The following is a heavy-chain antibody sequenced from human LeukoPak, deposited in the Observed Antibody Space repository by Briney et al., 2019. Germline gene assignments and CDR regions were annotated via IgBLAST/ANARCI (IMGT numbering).Heavy chain of an antibody. CDR2: ISYDGSNK. D-gene: IGHD2-15*01. J-gene: IGHJ4*02. V-gene: IGHV3-30*04. CDR3: ARDYWRYCSGGSCYSSPHY. Sequence: SGRSLRLSCAASGFTFSSYAMHWVRQAPGKGLEWVAVISYDGSNKYYADSVKGRFTISRDNSKNTLYLQMNSLRAEDTAVYYCARDYWRYCSGGSCYSSPHYWGQGTLVTVSS. CDR1: GFTFSSYA.